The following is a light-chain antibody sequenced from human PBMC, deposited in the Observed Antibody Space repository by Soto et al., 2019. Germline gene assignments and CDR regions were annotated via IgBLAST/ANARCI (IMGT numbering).Light chain of an antibody. Sequence: DIQMTQSPSTLSASVGDRVTITCRASQSVNTWLAWYQHKPGKAPKLLIYKASSLESGVPSRFSGSGSGTEFTLTISSLQPDDFATYYCQQYNRYWTFGQGTKVEIK. CDR3: QQYNRYWT. J-gene: IGKJ1*01. CDR2: KAS. CDR1: QSVNTW. V-gene: IGKV1-5*03.